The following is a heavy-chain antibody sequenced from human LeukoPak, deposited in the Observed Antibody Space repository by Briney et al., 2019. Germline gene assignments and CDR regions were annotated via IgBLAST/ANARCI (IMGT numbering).Heavy chain of an antibody. Sequence: SQTLSLTCTVSGGSISSGDYYWSWIRQPPGKGLEWIGEINHSGSTNYNPSLKSRVTISVDTSKNQFSLKLSSVTAADTAVYYCARGQLLVPYYYPKVVPPKFDYWGQGTLVTVSS. V-gene: IGHV4-30-4*08. CDR1: GGSISSGDYY. J-gene: IGHJ4*02. D-gene: IGHD2-2*01. CDR2: INHSGST. CDR3: ARGQLLVPYYYPKVVPPKFDY.